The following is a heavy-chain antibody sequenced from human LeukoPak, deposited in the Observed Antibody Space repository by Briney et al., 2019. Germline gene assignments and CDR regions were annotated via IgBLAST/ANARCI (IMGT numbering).Heavy chain of an antibody. J-gene: IGHJ4*02. CDR1: GYTFTSYD. D-gene: IGHD3-3*01. CDR3: GRGPFFYDLNGSGFDY. CDR2: MNPNSGNT. Sequence: ASVKASCKASGYTFTSYDINWVRQATGQGLEWMGWMNPNSGNTGYAQKFQGRVTITRNTSISTAYMELSSLRSEDTAVYYWGRGPFFYDLNGSGFDYLLQATIVTHSS. V-gene: IGHV1-8*03.